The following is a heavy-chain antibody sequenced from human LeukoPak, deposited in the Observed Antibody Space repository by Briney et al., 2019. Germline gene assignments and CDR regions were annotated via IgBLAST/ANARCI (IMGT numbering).Heavy chain of an antibody. CDR2: INPSAGST. D-gene: IGHD4-17*01. Sequence: ASVKVSCKASGYTFTSYYMHWVRQAPGQGLEWMGIINPSAGSTSYAQTFQGRVTMTRDTSTSTVYLELSSLTSEDTAVYYCATGPTVIRLDYWGQGTLVTVSS. V-gene: IGHV1-46*01. CDR1: GYTFTSYY. J-gene: IGHJ4*02. CDR3: ATGPTVIRLDY.